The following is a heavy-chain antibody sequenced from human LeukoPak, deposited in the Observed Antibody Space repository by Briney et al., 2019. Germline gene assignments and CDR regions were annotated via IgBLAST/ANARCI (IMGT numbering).Heavy chain of an antibody. V-gene: IGHV1-2*06. CDR2: INPNSGGK. Sequence: ASVKVSCKASGYTFTGYYMHWVRQAPGQGLEWMGRINPNSGGKNYAQKFQGRVTMTRDTSISTAYMELSRQRSDDTAVYYCARDTRYDYVWGSSYYFDYWGQGTLVTVSS. D-gene: IGHD3-16*01. J-gene: IGHJ4*02. CDR1: GYTFTGYY. CDR3: ARDTRYDYVWGSSYYFDY.